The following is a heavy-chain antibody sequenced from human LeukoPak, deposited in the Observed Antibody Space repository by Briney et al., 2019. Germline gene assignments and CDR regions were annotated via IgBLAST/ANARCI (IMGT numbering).Heavy chain of an antibody. V-gene: IGHV3-30-3*01. Sequence: GRSLRLSCAASGFTFSSYAMHWVRQAPGKGLEWVAVISYDGSNKYYADSVKGRFTISRDNSKNTLYLQMNSLRAEDTAVYYCARDRPHAYQLLVYYYYYGMDVWGQGTTVTVSS. CDR3: ARDRPHAYQLLVYYYYYGMDV. D-gene: IGHD2-2*01. J-gene: IGHJ6*02. CDR1: GFTFSSYA. CDR2: ISYDGSNK.